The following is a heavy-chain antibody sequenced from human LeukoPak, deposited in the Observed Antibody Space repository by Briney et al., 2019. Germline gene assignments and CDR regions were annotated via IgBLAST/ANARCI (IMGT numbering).Heavy chain of an antibody. D-gene: IGHD6-13*01. J-gene: IGHJ6*02. Sequence: ASVKGSCKASGYTFTSYDINWVRQATGQGLEWMGWMNPNSGNTGYAQKFQGRVTMTRNTSISTAYMELSSLRSEDTAVYYCARTYSSSWYGNYYYYYYGMDVWGQGTTVTVSS. CDR3: ARTYSSSWYGNYYYYYYGMDV. CDR2: MNPNSGNT. CDR1: GYTFTSYD. V-gene: IGHV1-8*01.